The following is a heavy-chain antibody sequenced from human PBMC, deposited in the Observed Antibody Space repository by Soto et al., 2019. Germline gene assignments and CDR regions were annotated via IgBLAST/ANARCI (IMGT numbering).Heavy chain of an antibody. CDR2: IYSSGST. V-gene: IGHV4-4*07. D-gene: IGHD1-7*01. CDR3: AGELELPYYNFDY. Sequence: QVQLQESGPGLVKPSETLSLTCTVSGGSISSYYWSWIRQPAGKGLEWIGRIYSSGSTNYNPSLKSRVSMSVDTSKTQVSLKLSSVTAADTAVYYCAGELELPYYNFDYWGQGTLVTVSS. CDR1: GGSISSYY. J-gene: IGHJ4*02.